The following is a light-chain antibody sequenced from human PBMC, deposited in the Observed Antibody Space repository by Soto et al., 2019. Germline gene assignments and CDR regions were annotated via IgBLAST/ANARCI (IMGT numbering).Light chain of an antibody. Sequence: QSALTQPASVSGSPGQSITISCTGTSSDVGGYNYVSWYQQHPGKAPQLMIFEVSNRPSGVSIRFSGSKSGNTASLTISGLQAEDEADYYCSSYTSSSTVIFGGGTKLTVL. V-gene: IGLV2-14*01. CDR3: SSYTSSSTVI. J-gene: IGLJ2*01. CDR1: SSDVGGYNY. CDR2: EVS.